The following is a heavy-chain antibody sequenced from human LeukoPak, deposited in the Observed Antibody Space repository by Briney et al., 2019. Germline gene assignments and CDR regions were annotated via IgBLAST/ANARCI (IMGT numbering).Heavy chain of an antibody. CDR1: GFTCSSYN. CDR2: ISSSNNYI. Sequence: GVPLRLSCAASGFTCSSYNMNGPRQSPGKGLEGVSSISSSNNYIYYAVSVKGRFNISREYAKNSLYLNMNSLSAEDTSVYYCARYYSVPAAHTVDYYYYYGMDVWGQGTTVTVSS. J-gene: IGHJ6*02. V-gene: IGHV3-21*01. D-gene: IGHD2-2*01. CDR3: ARYYSVPAAHTVDYYYYYGMDV.